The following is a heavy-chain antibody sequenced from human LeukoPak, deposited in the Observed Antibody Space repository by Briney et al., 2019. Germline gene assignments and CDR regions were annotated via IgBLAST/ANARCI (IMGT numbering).Heavy chain of an antibody. D-gene: IGHD2-15*01. CDR3: ATDRATQYFDY. Sequence: PGGSLRLSCAASGITFRSYGMHWVRQAPGKGLEWVAFIWYDGSNKCYADSVKGRFTISRDNSRNTLFLQMNSLRAEDTAVYYCATDRATQYFDYWGQGTLVSVSS. J-gene: IGHJ4*02. CDR1: GITFRSYG. CDR2: IWYDGSNK. V-gene: IGHV3-30*02.